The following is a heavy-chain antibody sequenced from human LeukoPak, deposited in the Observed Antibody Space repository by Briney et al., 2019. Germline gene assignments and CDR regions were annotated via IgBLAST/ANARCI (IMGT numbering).Heavy chain of an antibody. J-gene: IGHJ3*01. CDR1: GYTFTSYG. D-gene: IGHD3-9*01. Sequence: ASVKVSCKASGYTFTSYGITWVRQAPGQGLEWMGWISAYNGNTHYAQKLQGRVTMTTDTSTSTAYMELRSLRSDDTAVYFFFFKQKTAYDISVWGQGTMVTVSS. CDR2: ISAYNGNT. CDR3: FFKQKTAYDISV. V-gene: IGHV1-18*01.